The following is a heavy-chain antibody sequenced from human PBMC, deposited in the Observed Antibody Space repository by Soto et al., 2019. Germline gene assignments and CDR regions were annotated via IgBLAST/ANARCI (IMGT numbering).Heavy chain of an antibody. CDR2: INSDGSST. V-gene: IGHV3-74*01. J-gene: IGHJ4*02. Sequence: EVQLVESGGGLVQPGGSLRLYCAASGFTFSSYWMHWVRQAPGKGLVWVSRINSDGSSTTYVDSVKGRFTISRDSAKNMLYLQTNSLRAEDTALYYCARGGDDYGDYWGQGTLVTVSS. CDR3: ARGGDDYGDY. CDR1: GFTFSSYW.